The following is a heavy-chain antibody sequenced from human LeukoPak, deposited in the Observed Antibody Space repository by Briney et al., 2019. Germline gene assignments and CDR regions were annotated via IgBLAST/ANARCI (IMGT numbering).Heavy chain of an antibody. J-gene: IGHJ4*02. CDR2: INYSGST. CDR1: GGSFSGYY. V-gene: IGHV4-34*01. D-gene: IGHD2-15*01. Sequence: SETLSLTCAVYGGSFSGYYWTWIRQPPGKGLEWIGEINYSGSTNYNPSLKSRGTISVDTSKNQFSLKLSSVTAADTAVYYCAKFGGMCDSMVVAATRRFDYWGQGTLVTVSS. CDR3: AKFGGMCDSMVVAATRRFDY.